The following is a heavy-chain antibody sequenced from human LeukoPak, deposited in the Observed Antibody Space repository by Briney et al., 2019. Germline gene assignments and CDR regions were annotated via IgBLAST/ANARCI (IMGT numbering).Heavy chain of an antibody. V-gene: IGHV4-59*08. J-gene: IGHJ6*02. CDR3: ARHPPYHGYYYYGMDV. CDR2: IYYSGST. CDR1: GGSISSYY. Sequence: PSETLSLTCTVSGGSISSYYWCWIRQPPGKGLEWIGYIYYSGSTNYNPSLKSRVTISVDTSKNQFSLKLSSVTAADTAVYYCARHPPYHGYYYYGMDVSGQGTTVTVSS.